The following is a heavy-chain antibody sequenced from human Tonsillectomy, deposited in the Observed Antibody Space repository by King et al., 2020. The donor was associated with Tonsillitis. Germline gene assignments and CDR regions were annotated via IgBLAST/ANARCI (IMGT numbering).Heavy chain of an antibody. CDR1: GFTVSSNY. Sequence: VQLVESGGGLIQPGGSLRLSCAASGFTVSSNYMSWVRQAPGKGLEWVSVIYSGGSTYYADSVKGRFTISRDNSKNTLYLQMNSLRAEDTAVYYCASGGTATRRVPKSYYFDYWGQGTLVTVSS. D-gene: IGHD4-11*01. CDR2: IYSGGST. V-gene: IGHV3-53*01. J-gene: IGHJ4*02. CDR3: ASGGTATRRVPKSYYFDY.